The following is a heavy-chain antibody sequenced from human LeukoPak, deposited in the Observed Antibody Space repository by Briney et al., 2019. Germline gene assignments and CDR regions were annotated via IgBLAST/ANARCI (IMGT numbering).Heavy chain of an antibody. CDR2: VKRDGSVP. J-gene: IGHJ4*02. D-gene: IGHD4-11*01. V-gene: IGHV3-23*01. CDR1: GFTFTSYA. CDR3: AQGGHDYNPFYY. Sequence: GGSLRLSCAASGFTFTSYAMGWVRQAPGKGLEWVSSVKRDGSVPAYADSVQGRFTISRDNSKNMLYLQLNSLRAEDTAVYYCAQGGHDYNPFYYWGQGTLVTVSS.